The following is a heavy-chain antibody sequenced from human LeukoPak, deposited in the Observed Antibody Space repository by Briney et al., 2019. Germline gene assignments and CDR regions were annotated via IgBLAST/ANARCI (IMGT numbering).Heavy chain of an antibody. CDR2: ISTYNGDT. J-gene: IGHJ4*02. CDR3: ALIPYCTTATCYYFDY. Sequence: ASVKVSCKASGYTFTNYGISWVRQAPGQGLEWMGWISTYNGDTDYAQKLQGRVTMTADTSTSTTYMELRSLRSDDTAVYYCALIPYCTTATCYYFDYWGQGTLVTVSS. D-gene: IGHD2-2*01. CDR1: GYTFTNYG. V-gene: IGHV1-18*01.